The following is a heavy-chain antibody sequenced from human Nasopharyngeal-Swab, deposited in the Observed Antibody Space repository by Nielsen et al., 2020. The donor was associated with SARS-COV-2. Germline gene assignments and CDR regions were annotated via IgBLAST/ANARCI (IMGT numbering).Heavy chain of an antibody. CDR3: ARGPYYDFWSGYSSYYCMDV. CDR1: GYTFTGYY. D-gene: IGHD3-3*01. CDR2: INPNSGGT. V-gene: IGHV1-2*04. Sequence: ASVKVSCKASGYTFTGYYMHWVRQAPGQGLEWMGWINPNSGGTNYTQKFQGWVTMTRDTSISTAYMELSRLRSDDTAVYYCARGPYYDFWSGYSSYYCMDVWGKGTTVTVSS. J-gene: IGHJ6*03.